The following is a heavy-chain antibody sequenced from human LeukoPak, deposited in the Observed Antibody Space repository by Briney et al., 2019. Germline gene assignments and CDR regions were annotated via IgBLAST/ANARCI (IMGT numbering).Heavy chain of an antibody. CDR1: GYTFGTHW. D-gene: IGHD1-26*01. CDR2: INPSGDFR. CDR3: ARDYSGEWEQLTGWWFDP. Sequence: ASVKVSCKASGYTFGTHWMHWVQQAPGQGLEWMAIINPSGDFRSYAQKFQGRLTVTRDKSTRTVSMELSDLRPEDPAVYYCARDYSGEWEQLTGWWFDPWGQGTLVIVSS. J-gene: IGHJ5*02. V-gene: IGHV1-46*01.